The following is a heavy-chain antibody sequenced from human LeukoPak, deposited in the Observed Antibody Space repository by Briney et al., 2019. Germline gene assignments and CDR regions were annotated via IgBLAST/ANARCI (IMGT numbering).Heavy chain of an antibody. CDR1: GFTFSNYN. V-gene: IGHV3-21*01. Sequence: PGGSLRLSCAASGFTFSNYNMNWVRQAPGKGLEWVSSITSGSSYISYADSLKGRFTISRDNAKNSLYLQMNSLRAEDTAVYYCARLGYGDYGGYYYYLDVWGKGTTVTISS. CDR3: ARLGYGDYGGYYYYLDV. CDR2: ITSGSSYI. J-gene: IGHJ6*03. D-gene: IGHD4-17*01.